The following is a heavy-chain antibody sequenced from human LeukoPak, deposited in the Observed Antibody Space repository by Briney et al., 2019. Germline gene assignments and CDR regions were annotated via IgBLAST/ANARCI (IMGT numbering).Heavy chain of an antibody. CDR2: IYPGDSDT. CDR1: GYSFTSYW. Sequence: GESLKISRKGSGYSFTSYWIGWVRQMPGKGLEWMGIIYPGDSDTRYSPSFQGQVTVSADKSISTAYLQWSSLKASDTAMYYCASLYCSSTSCPLGGFDYWGQGTLVTVSS. J-gene: IGHJ4*02. CDR3: ASLYCSSTSCPLGGFDY. D-gene: IGHD2-2*01. V-gene: IGHV5-51*01.